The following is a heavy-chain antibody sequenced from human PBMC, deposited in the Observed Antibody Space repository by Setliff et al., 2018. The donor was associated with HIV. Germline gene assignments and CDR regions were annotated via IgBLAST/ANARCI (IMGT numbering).Heavy chain of an antibody. D-gene: IGHD6-19*01. Sequence: SETLSLTCTVSGGSISGHYWSWIRQPPGMGLEWVGIVFYSGGANYNPSLKSRITMSVDKSKNQFSLKLSAVTAADTAVYYCARLGDNSGYYYYYYMDVWGKGTTVTVSS. CDR2: VFYSGGA. V-gene: IGHV4-59*11. J-gene: IGHJ6*03. CDR3: ARLGDNSGYYYYYYMDV. CDR1: GGSISGHY.